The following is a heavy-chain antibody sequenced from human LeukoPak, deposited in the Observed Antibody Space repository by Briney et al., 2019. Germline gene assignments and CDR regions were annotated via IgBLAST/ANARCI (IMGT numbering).Heavy chain of an antibody. V-gene: IGHV1-18*01. CDR3: ARGGSNWNYRYYFDY. J-gene: IGHJ4*02. D-gene: IGHD1-7*01. CDR1: GYTFINYG. CDR2: ISAYSGST. Sequence: ASVKVSCKASGYTFINYGINWVRQAPGQRLEWLGWISAYSGSTNYAQKLQDRVTMTTDTSTNTAYMGLRSLRSDDTAVYFCARGGSNWNYRYYFDYWGQGTLVSVSS.